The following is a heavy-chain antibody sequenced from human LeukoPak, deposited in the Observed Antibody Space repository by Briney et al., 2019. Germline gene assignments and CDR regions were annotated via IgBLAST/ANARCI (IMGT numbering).Heavy chain of an antibody. D-gene: IGHD3-10*01. V-gene: IGHV4-61*02. J-gene: IGHJ4*02. CDR1: GGSISSGSYY. CDR3: ARASRGHDY. Sequence: SQTLSLTCTVSGGSISSGSYYWSWIRQPAGKGLEWIGRIYTTGSTNYNPSLKSRVTISVDTSKNQFSLKLTPVTAADTAVYYCARASRGHDYWGQGTLVTVSS. CDR2: IYTTGST.